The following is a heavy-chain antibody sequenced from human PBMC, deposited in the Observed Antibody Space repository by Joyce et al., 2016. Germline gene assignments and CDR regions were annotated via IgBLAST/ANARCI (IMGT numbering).Heavy chain of an antibody. V-gene: IGHV1-8*01. J-gene: IGHJ5*02. CDR1: GYTFTSFD. CDR3: ARERNFGDLSFDP. CDR2: MNPNSGDT. Sequence: VQLVQSGAEVTKPGASVKVSCKASGYTFTSFDITWVRQATGQGLEGMGWMNPNSGDTGYAQKFQGRVTLTRNTSISTAYMELSSLRSEDTAVYYCARERNFGDLSFDPWGQGTLVTVSS. D-gene: IGHD4-17*01.